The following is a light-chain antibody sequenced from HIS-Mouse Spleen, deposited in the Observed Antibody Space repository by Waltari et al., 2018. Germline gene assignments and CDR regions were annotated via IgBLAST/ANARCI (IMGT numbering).Light chain of an antibody. J-gene: IGLJ2*01. Sequence: QSVLTQPPSVSGAPGQRVTISCTGSSSNIGAGYDVHWYQQLPGTAPKLLIYGNSNRASGVPDRVSGSKSGTSASLAITGLQAEDEADYYCQSYDSSLSGDVVFGGGTKLTVL. CDR1: SSNIGAGYD. V-gene: IGLV1-40*01. CDR2: GNS. CDR3: QSYDSSLSGDVV.